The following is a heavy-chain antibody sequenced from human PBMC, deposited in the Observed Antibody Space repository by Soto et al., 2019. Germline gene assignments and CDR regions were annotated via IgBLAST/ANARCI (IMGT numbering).Heavy chain of an antibody. CDR1: GGSVSSGSYY. CDR2: IYYSETT. D-gene: IGHD1-20*01. Sequence: QVQLQESVPGLVKPSETLSLTCTVSGGSVSSGSYYWSWIRQPPGKGLEWIGYIYYSETTNYNPSLKGRVTISVDTSKHQFSLKLKSVTGADTAVYYCASYNWNDDGDYGGQGTLVSV. V-gene: IGHV4-61*01. CDR3: ASYNWNDDGDY. J-gene: IGHJ4*02.